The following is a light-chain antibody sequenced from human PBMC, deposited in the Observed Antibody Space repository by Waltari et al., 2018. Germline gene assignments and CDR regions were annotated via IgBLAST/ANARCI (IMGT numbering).Light chain of an antibody. V-gene: IGLV2-23*02. CDR1: SSDIGSYNL. J-gene: IGLJ3*02. Sequence: QSALTHPASVSGSPGQSITISCTGASSDIGSYNLVSWSQQHPGKAPKPLVYDVFYRPSRVSNRFPASKSDNTASLTISGLQAEDEADYYCCSYAGSYTWVFGGGTKLTVL. CDR3: CSYAGSYTWV. CDR2: DVF.